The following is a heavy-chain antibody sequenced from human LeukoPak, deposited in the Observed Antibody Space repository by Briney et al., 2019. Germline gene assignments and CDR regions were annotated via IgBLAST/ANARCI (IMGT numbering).Heavy chain of an antibody. Sequence: GASVKVSCKASGYTFTSYYMHWVRQAPGQELEWMGIINPSGGSTSYAQKFQGRVTMTRDTSTGTVYMELSSLRSEDTAVYYCARSYYYGSGSYYTLYYFDYWGQGTLVTVSS. CDR3: ARSYYYGSGSYYTLYYFDY. V-gene: IGHV1-46*01. D-gene: IGHD3-10*01. CDR2: INPSGGST. J-gene: IGHJ4*02. CDR1: GYTFTSYY.